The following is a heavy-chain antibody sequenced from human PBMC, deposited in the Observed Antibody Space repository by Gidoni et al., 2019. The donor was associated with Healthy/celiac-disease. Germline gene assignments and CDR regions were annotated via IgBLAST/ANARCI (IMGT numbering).Heavy chain of an antibody. D-gene: IGHD6-13*01. CDR1: GYSFTSYW. J-gene: IGHJ6*02. CDR2: IYPGDSDT. V-gene: IGHV5-51*01. CDR3: ARSSPGIAAAGPDPRYGMDV. Sequence: EVQLVQSGAEVKKPGESLKISCKGSGYSFTSYWIGWVRQRPGKGLEWMGIIYPGDSDTRYSPSFQGQVTISADKSISTAYLQWSSLKASDTAMYYCARSSPGIAAAGPDPRYGMDVWGQGTTVTVSS.